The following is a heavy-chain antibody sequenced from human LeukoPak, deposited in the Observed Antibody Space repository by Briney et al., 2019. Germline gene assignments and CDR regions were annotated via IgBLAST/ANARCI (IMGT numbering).Heavy chain of an antibody. CDR1: GFTFSGYW. CDR3: ARYRAAPNYFVF. Sequence: GSLRLSCAASGFTFSGYWMSWVRQAPGKGLEWVANIKQDGSDKYYVDSVKGRFTISRDNSKNTLSLQMNSLRAEDTAVYYCARYRAAPNYFVFWGQGTRVTVPS. D-gene: IGHD6-13*01. J-gene: IGHJ4*02. V-gene: IGHV3-7*04. CDR2: IKQDGSDK.